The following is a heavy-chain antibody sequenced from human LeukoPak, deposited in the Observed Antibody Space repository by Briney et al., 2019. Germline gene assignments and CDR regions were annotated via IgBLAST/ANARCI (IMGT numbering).Heavy chain of an antibody. J-gene: IGHJ5*02. CDR3: ARDRSREYQLLYGWFDP. CDR2: IIPILGIA. V-gene: IGHV1-69*04. Sequence: SVKVSCKASGGTFSSYAISRVRQAPGQGLEWMGRIIPILGIANYAQKFQGRVTITADKSTSTAYMELSSLRSEDTAVYYCARDRSREYQLLYGWFDPWGQGTLVTVSS. D-gene: IGHD2-2*02. CDR1: GGTFSSYA.